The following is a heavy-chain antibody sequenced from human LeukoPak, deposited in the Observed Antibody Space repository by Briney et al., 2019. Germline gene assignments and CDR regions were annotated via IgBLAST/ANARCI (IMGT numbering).Heavy chain of an antibody. CDR1: GYTFTGYY. Sequence: GASVKVSCKASGYTFTGYYMHWVRQAPGQGLEWMGWINPNSGGTNYAQKFQGWVTMTRDTSISTAYMELRSLRSDDTAVYYCAREADYGDYYFGYWGQGTLVTVSS. V-gene: IGHV1-2*04. J-gene: IGHJ4*02. CDR3: AREADYGDYYFGY. CDR2: INPNSGGT. D-gene: IGHD4-17*01.